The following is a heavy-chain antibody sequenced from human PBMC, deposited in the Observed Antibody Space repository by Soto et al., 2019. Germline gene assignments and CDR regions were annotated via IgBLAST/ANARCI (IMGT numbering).Heavy chain of an antibody. Sequence: GGSLRLSCAASGFTFSSYWMSWVRQAPGKGLEWVANIKQDGSEKYYGDSVKGRFTISRDNAKNSLYLQMNSLRAEDTAVYYCARDSYRPYSLERRGAFDIWGQGTMVTVSS. J-gene: IGHJ3*02. CDR1: GFTFSSYW. CDR3: ARDSYRPYSLERRGAFDI. CDR2: IKQDGSEK. D-gene: IGHD1-1*01. V-gene: IGHV3-7*01.